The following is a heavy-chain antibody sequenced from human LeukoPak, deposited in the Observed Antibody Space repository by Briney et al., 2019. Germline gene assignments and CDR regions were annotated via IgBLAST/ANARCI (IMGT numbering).Heavy chain of an antibody. J-gene: IGHJ4*02. V-gene: IGHV3-23*01. CDR2: ISGSGTGT. CDR1: GPTFSVYA. Sequence: GGSLRLSCAASGPTFSVYAMSWVRQAPGKGLEWVSGISGSGTGTYYADSVKGRFTISRDNSKNMLYLQMNSLYAEDTAVFYCARGGGYGGYLFYFDSWGQGTLVSASS. CDR3: ARGGGYGGYLFYFDS. D-gene: IGHD5-12*01.